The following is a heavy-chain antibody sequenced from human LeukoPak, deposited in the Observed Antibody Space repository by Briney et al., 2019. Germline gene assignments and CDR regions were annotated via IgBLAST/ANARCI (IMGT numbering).Heavy chain of an antibody. Sequence: GGSLRLSCAASGFTFSNLWMSWVRQAPGKGLKWVANIEQDGSEKYYVDSVKGRFTISRDNAQNSLYLQMNSLRAEDTAIYYCATSTAAAGTDWGQGTLVTVSS. CDR3: ATSTAAAGTD. J-gene: IGHJ4*02. V-gene: IGHV3-7*03. CDR1: GFTFSNLW. D-gene: IGHD6-13*01. CDR2: IEQDGSEK.